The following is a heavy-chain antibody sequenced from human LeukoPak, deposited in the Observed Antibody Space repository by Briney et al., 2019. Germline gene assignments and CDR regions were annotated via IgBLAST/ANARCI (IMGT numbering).Heavy chain of an antibody. D-gene: IGHD6-13*01. CDR2: MNPNSGNT. V-gene: IGHV1-2*02. CDR3: AREVLPLIAAAPNY. CDR1: GYTFTNYD. Sequence: ASVKVSCKASGYTFTNYDINWVRQAPGQGLEWMGWMNPNSGNTNYAQKFQGRVTMTRDTSISTAYMELSRLRSDDTAVYYCAREVLPLIAAAPNYWGKETRVTVP. J-gene: IGHJ4*02.